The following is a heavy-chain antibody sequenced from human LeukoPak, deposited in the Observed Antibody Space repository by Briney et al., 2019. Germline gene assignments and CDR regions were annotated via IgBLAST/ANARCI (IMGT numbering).Heavy chain of an antibody. CDR3: AKDSAYCGGDCYSYYFDY. J-gene: IGHJ4*02. V-gene: IGHV3-48*03. CDR1: GFTISTHE. Sequence: PGGSLRLSCAASGFTISTHEMNWVRQAPGKGLEWLSYISDSGNTIYYADSVKGRFTISRDTAKNSLYLQMNSLRAEDTAVYYCAKDSAYCGGDCYSYYFDYWGQGTLVTVSS. CDR2: ISDSGNTI. D-gene: IGHD2-21*02.